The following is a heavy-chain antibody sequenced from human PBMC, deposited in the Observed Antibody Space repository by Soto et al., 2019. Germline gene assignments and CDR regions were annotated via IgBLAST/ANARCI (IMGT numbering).Heavy chain of an antibody. CDR2: IYYSGST. V-gene: IGHV4-30-4*01. Sequence: PLEILSLPCTVSGGSLSSGGYYWSWIRQPPGKGLEWIGYIYYSGSTYYNPSLKSRVTISVDTSKNQFSLKLSSVTAADTAVYYCARGQVYDFWSGYFFPTPNWFDPWGRGTLVTVSS. CDR1: GGSLSSGGYY. J-gene: IGHJ5*02. D-gene: IGHD3-3*01. CDR3: ARGQVYDFWSGYFFPTPNWFDP.